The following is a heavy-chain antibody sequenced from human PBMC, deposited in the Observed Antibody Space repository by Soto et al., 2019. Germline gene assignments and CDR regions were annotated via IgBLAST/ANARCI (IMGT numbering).Heavy chain of an antibody. CDR2: IYYSGST. V-gene: IGHV4-30-4*01. Sequence: SETLSLTCTVSGGSISSGDYYWSWIHQPPGKGLEWIGYIYYSGSTYYNPSLKSRVTISVDTSKNQFSLKLSSVTAADTAVYYCARDNILGILYGGLDVWGQGTTVTVSS. J-gene: IGHJ6*02. CDR1: GGSISSGDYY. CDR3: ARDNILGILYGGLDV. D-gene: IGHD3-3*01.